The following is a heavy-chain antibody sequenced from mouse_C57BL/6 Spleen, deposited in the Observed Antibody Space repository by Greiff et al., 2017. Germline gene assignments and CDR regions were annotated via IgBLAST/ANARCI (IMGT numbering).Heavy chain of an antibody. CDR3: ARGGGYDSPGAMDY. Sequence: QVQLQQPGAELVKPGASVKMSCKASGYTFTSYWITWVKQRPGQGLEWIGDIYPGSGSTNYNEKFKSKATLSVDTSSSTAYMQLSSLTSEGSSVYYCARGGGYDSPGAMDYWGQGTSVTVSS. D-gene: IGHD2-2*01. CDR1: GYTFTSYW. CDR2: IYPGSGST. J-gene: IGHJ4*01. V-gene: IGHV1-55*01.